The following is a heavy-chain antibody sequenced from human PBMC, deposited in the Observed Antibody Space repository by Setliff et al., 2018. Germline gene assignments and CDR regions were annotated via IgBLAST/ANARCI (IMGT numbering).Heavy chain of an antibody. CDR1: GGSFSIYY. CDR2: INHSGST. CDR3: TVYNTGSSKDHY. Sequence: PSETLSLTCAVYGGSFSIYYWIWIRQPPGKGLEWIGEINHSGSTNYNPSPKSRVTISVDTSKNQFSLKLSSVTAADTALYYCTVYNTGSSKDHYWGQGTPVTVSS. D-gene: IGHD2-8*02. J-gene: IGHJ4*02. V-gene: IGHV4-34*01.